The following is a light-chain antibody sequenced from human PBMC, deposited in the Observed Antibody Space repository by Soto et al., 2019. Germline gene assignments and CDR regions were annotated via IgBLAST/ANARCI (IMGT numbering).Light chain of an antibody. V-gene: IGKV3D-20*02. CDR1: QSITSNY. CDR2: AIS. CDR3: QQHSNSPWT. J-gene: IGKJ1*01. Sequence: EIVLTQSPGTLSLSPGESAALSCRASQSITSNYLVWYRQKPGQAPRLLIYAISSRAAGIPDRFSGSGSGTDFTLTITRLEPEDSAVYYCQQHSNSPWTFSQGTRVEI.